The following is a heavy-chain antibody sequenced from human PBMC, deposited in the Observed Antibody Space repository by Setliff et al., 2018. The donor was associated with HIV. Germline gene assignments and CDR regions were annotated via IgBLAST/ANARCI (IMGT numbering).Heavy chain of an antibody. J-gene: IGHJ3*02. Sequence: SETLSLTCTVSGDSIGYYYWSWIRQPAGRGLEWIGRVHSSATSNYNPSLKGRVAKSVDTAKNQFSLKLTSVSAADTAVYFCARDRIEVIAETPHDVFDIWGRGTMVTVSS. CDR3: ARDRIEVIAETPHDVFDI. D-gene: IGHD6-13*01. CDR2: VHSSATS. CDR1: GDSIGYYY. V-gene: IGHV4-4*07.